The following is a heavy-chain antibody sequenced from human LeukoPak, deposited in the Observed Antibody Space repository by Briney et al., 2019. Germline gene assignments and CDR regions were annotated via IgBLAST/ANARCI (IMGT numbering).Heavy chain of an antibody. V-gene: IGHV4-39*07. CDR2: IYYSGST. CDR1: GGSISSSSYY. J-gene: IGHJ5*02. D-gene: IGHD6-13*01. Sequence: SETLSLTCTVSGGSISSSSYYWGWIRQPPGKGLEWIGSIYYSGSTYYNPSLKSRVTISVDTSKNQFSLKLSSVTAADTAVYYCARKSSSLAGPLNWFDPWGQGTLVTVSS. CDR3: ARKSSSLAGPLNWFDP.